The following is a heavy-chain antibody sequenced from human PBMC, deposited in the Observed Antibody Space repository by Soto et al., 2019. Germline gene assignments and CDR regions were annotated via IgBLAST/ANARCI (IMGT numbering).Heavy chain of an antibody. CDR3: VRASMPKAHFDS. CDR1: GGSIRGYY. Sequence: TSEALYLTCTVSGGSIRGYYRSWIRQPAGMGLEWIGRMHTSGSTNYNPSLKSRVTISVDMSKNQISLKLTSVTAADTALYYCVRASMPKAHFDSWGQGTLVTVSS. J-gene: IGHJ4*02. D-gene: IGHD2-2*01. CDR2: MHTSGST. V-gene: IGHV4-4*07.